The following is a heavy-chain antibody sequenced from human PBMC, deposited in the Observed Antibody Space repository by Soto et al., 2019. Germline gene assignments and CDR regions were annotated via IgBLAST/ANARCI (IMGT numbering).Heavy chain of an antibody. J-gene: IGHJ5*01. D-gene: IGHD1-1*01. CDR1: GGSFSDSY. CDR2: ITSSGTT. Sequence: SETLSLTCAVFGGSFSDSYWSWIRQSPGKGLEWIGEITSSGTTYYNPSLKSRVTISGDTSKNQLSLEVRSVTAADTAVYYCARGRPAIATRWFDSWGQGTLVTVSS. CDR3: ARGRPAIATRWFDS. V-gene: IGHV4-34*01.